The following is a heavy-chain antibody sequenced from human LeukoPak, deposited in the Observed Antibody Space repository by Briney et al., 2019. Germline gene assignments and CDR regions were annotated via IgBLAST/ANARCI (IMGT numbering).Heavy chain of an antibody. CDR1: GYTFTGYY. D-gene: IGHD2-2*01. CDR2: INPNSGGA. CDR3: ARANALYCSSTSCLSDY. V-gene: IGHV1-2*02. Sequence: GASVKVSCKASGYTFTGYYMHWVRQAPGQGLEWMAWINPNSGGAYYAQNFHDRITMTRDTSISTAYMELSRLRSDDTAIYYCARANALYCSSTSCLSDYWGQGTLVTVSS. J-gene: IGHJ4*02.